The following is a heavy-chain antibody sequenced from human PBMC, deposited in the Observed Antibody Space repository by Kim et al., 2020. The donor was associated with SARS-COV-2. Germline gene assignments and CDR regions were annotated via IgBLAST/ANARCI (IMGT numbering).Heavy chain of an antibody. J-gene: IGHJ4*02. V-gene: IGHV1-2*06. Sequence: ASVKVSCKASGYTFTGYYMHWVRQAPGQGLEWMGRINPNRGGTNYAQRFQGRVTMTRDTSISTAYMELSRLRSDDTAVYYCARVKQLEGSFDYWGQGTLVTVSS. D-gene: IGHD6-6*01. CDR1: GYTFTGYY. CDR2: INPNRGGT. CDR3: ARVKQLEGSFDY.